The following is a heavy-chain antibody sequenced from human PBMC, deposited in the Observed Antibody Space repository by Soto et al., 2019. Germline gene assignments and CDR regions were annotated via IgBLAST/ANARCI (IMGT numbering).Heavy chain of an antibody. CDR2: IYYSGST. D-gene: IGHD4-4*01. V-gene: IGHV4-31*01. Sequence: QVQLQESGPGLVKPSQTLSLTCTVSGGSISSGGYYWSWIRQHPGKGLEWIGYIYYSGSTYYNPSLQSQVTISVDTSKNQFALKLSSVTAADTAVYYCAMRMTTVTGFYDYWGQGTLVTVAS. CDR1: GGSISSGGYY. CDR3: AMRMTTVTGFYDY. J-gene: IGHJ4*02.